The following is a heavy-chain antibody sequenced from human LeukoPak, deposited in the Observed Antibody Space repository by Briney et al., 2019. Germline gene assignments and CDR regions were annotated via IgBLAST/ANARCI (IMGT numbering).Heavy chain of an antibody. D-gene: IGHD3-9*01. J-gene: IGHJ4*02. CDR2: ISNIGTYI. CDR3: ARLSILTGYSSYYFDY. CDR1: GFTFSAYS. Sequence: PGGPLRLSCAASGFTFSAYSINWVRQAPGKGPEWVSSISNIGTYIYYADSVKGRFSISRDNAKNSLYLQMDSLRVEDTAVYFCARLSILTGYSSYYFDYWGRGALVTVSS. V-gene: IGHV3-21*01.